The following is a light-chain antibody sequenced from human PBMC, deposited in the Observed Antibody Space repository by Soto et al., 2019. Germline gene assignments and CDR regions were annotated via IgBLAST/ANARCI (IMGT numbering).Light chain of an antibody. CDR2: GNS. CDR1: SSNIGAGYD. CDR3: QSYDSSLSGSI. Sequence: QAVVTQPPSVSGAPGQRVTISCTGSSSNIGAGYDVHWYQQLPGTAPKLLIYGNSNRPSGVPDRFSGSKSGTSVSLAITGLQAEDEADYYCQSYDSSLSGSIFGGGTKLTVL. V-gene: IGLV1-40*01. J-gene: IGLJ2*01.